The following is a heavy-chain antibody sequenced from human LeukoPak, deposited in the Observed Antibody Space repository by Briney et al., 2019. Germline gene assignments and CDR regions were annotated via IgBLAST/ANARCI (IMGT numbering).Heavy chain of an antibody. D-gene: IGHD4-17*01. CDR1: GFTFSGSS. V-gene: IGHV3-64*02. Sequence: TGGSLRVSCAASGFTFSGSSMHWVRQAPGKGLEYVSSISSTGDSTYYADSVKGRFTISRDNSKNTLYLQMGSLRTEDMAGYEFAKSDDYGDYGPVYLSQRTLVTGSS. CDR3: AKSDDYGDYGPVY. CDR2: ISSTGDST. J-gene: IGHJ4*02.